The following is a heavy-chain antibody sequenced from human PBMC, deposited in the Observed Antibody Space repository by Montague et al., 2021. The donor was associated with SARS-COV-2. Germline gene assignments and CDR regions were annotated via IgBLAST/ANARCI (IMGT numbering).Heavy chain of an antibody. CDR2: VSDSGS. CDR1: GGYNSHYY. J-gene: IGHJ6*02. CDR3: ARHRKDYDILTGYSTSFYYDMDV. D-gene: IGHD3-9*01. Sequence: SETLSLTCTVSGGYNSHYYWSWIRQPPGKRLEWIGYVSDSGSDYNPPLHSRVAISVDTSNKLLSLSLRSVTAADTAIYYCARHRKDYDILTGYSTSFYYDMDVWGQGTTVTVSS. V-gene: IGHV4-59*08.